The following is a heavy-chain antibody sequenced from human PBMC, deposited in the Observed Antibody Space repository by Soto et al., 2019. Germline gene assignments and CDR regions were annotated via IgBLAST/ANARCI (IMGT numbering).Heavy chain of an antibody. V-gene: IGHV4-31*03. CDR3: ARGMTTFFRFDP. CDR1: GGSISSGGYY. CDR2: ISYSGST. D-gene: IGHD3-16*01. J-gene: IGHJ5*02. Sequence: QVQLQESGPGLVKPSQTLSLTCTVSGGSISSGGYYWSWIRQHPGKGLEWIGYISYSGSTYYNPSLKRRVTISVDTSKNQFSLKLSSVTAADTAVYYCARGMTTFFRFDPWGQGTLVTVSS.